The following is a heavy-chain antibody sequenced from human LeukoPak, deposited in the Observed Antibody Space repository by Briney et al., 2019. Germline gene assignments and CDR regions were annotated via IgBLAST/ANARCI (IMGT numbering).Heavy chain of an antibody. Sequence: GASVKVSCKASGGTFSSYAISWVRQAPGQGLEWMGRIIPIFGTANYAQKFQGRVTITTDESTSTAYMELSSLRSDDTAVYYCARTMIVPLPGDAFDIWGQGTMVTVSS. CDR1: GGTFSSYA. CDR2: IIPIFGTA. V-gene: IGHV1-69*05. CDR3: ARTMIVPLPGDAFDI. J-gene: IGHJ3*02. D-gene: IGHD3-22*01.